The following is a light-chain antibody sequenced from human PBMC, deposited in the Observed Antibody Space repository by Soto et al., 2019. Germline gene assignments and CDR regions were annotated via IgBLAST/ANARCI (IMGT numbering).Light chain of an antibody. V-gene: IGKV3-15*01. CDR2: GAS. Sequence: ENVLTQSPVTLSLSSGERATLSCRASQSVSSNYLAWYQQKPGQAPRLLIYGASTRATGIPARFSGSGSGTEFTLTISSLQSEDFAVYYCQQYNNWPITFGQGTRLEIK. CDR3: QQYNNWPIT. J-gene: IGKJ5*01. CDR1: QSVSSN.